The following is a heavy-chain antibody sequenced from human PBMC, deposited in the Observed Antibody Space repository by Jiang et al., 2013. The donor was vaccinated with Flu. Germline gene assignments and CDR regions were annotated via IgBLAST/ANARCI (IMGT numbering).Heavy chain of an antibody. D-gene: IGHD3-3*01. CDR1: GYTFTDYY. CDR2: INPKSGGT. Sequence: SGYTFTDYYIHWVRQAPGQGLEWMGWINPKSGGTNSPQRFQGRVSMTRDMSINTAHVELNRLTSDDTAVYYCARGVRHLDFWNGDIDYWGQGTLVNVSS. V-gene: IGHV1-2*02. J-gene: IGHJ4*02. CDR3: ARGVRHLDFWNGDIDY.